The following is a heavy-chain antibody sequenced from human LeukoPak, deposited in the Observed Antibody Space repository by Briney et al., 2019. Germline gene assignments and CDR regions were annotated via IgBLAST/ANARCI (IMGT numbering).Heavy chain of an antibody. V-gene: IGHV4-39*01. D-gene: IGHD6-6*01. CDR2: IYYSGST. J-gene: IGHJ5*02. CDR1: GGSISSSSYY. Sequence: PSETLSLTCTVSGGSISSSSYYWGWIRQPPGKGLEWIGSIYYSGSTYYNPSLKSRVTISVDTSKNQFSLKLSSVTAADTAVYYCARQVGVAARRGWFDPWGQGTLVTVSS. CDR3: ARQVGVAARRGWFDP.